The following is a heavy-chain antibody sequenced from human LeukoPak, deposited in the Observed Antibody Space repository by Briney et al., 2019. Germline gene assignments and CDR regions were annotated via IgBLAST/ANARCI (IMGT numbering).Heavy chain of an antibody. D-gene: IGHD1-26*01. J-gene: IGHJ3*02. Sequence: ASVKVSCKASGYTFTSYDINWVRQATGQGLEWMGWMNPNSGNTGYAQKFQGRVTITRNTSISTAYMELRSLRSDDTAVYYCARENGATSGAFDIWGQGTMVTVSS. V-gene: IGHV1-8*03. CDR2: MNPNSGNT. CDR3: ARENGATSGAFDI. CDR1: GYTFTSYD.